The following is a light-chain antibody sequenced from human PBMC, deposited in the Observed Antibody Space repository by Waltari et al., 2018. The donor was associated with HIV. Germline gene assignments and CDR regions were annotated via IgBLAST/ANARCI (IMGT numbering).Light chain of an antibody. CDR3: SAWDSSLDSWV. CDR1: SNNVGNEG. Sequence: QAGLIQTPSVSRALGQTAKLTCTGNSNNVGNEGAVWLQQHKGHRPKLLFNRDDHRPSGISERISASRSGNTASLTITGLQSGDEADYYCSAWDSSLDSWVFGGGTKLTVL. J-gene: IGLJ3*02. CDR2: RDD. V-gene: IGLV10-54*01.